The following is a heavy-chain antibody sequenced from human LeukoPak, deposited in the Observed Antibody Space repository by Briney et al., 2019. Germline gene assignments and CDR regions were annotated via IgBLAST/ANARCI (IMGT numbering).Heavy chain of an antibody. J-gene: IGHJ5*02. V-gene: IGHV4-39*07. Sequence: SQTLSLTCTVSGGSISSSSYYWGWIRQPPGKGLEWIGSIYYSGSTYYNPSLKSRVTISVDTSKNQFSLKLSSVTAADTAVYYRARFVTAPRNWFDPWGQGTLVTVSS. CDR3: ARFVTAPRNWFDP. CDR1: GGSISSSSYY. D-gene: IGHD2-21*01. CDR2: IYYSGST.